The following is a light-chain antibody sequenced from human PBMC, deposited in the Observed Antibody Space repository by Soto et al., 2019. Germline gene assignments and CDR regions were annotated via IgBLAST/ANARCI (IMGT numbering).Light chain of an antibody. CDR1: SGDSNYK. CDR3: GADHGTGSNFVYV. V-gene: IGLV9-49*03. CDR2: VGPNGIVG. J-gene: IGLJ1*01. Sequence: QLVLTQPPSTSASLGASVTLTCTLSSGDSNYKVDWYQQRPGKGPRFVVRVGPNGIVGSKGDGIPDRFSVLGSGLNRYLTIKNIQQEDESDYYCGADHGTGSNFVYVFGTGTKLTVL.